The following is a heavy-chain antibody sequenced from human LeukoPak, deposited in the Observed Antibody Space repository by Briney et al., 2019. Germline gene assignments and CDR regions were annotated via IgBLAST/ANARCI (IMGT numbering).Heavy chain of an antibody. V-gene: IGHV3-21*01. CDR3: ARAAPNYGGNSWFGY. D-gene: IGHD4-23*01. Sequence: PGGSLRLSCAASGFTFSSYSMNWVRQAPGKGLEWVSSISSSSSYIYYADSVKGRFTISRDNAKNSLYLQMNSLRAEDTAVYYCARAAPNYGGNSWFGYWGQGTLVTVSS. CDR1: GFTFSSYS. CDR2: ISSSSSYI. J-gene: IGHJ4*02.